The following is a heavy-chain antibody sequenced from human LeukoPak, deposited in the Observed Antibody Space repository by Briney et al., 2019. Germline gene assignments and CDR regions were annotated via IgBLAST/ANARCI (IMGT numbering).Heavy chain of an antibody. CDR3: AKALIVVVPAAHDY. D-gene: IGHD2-2*01. Sequence: PGGSLRLSCAASGFTFSSYSMNWVRQAPGKGLEWVSYISSSSTIYYADSVKGRFTISRDNAKNSLYLQVNSLRAEDTAVYYCAKALIVVVPAAHDYWGQGTLVTVSS. V-gene: IGHV3-48*01. J-gene: IGHJ4*02. CDR1: GFTFSSYS. CDR2: ISSSSTI.